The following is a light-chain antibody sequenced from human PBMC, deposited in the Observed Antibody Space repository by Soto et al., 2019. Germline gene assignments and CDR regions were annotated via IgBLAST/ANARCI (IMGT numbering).Light chain of an antibody. Sequence: DIQMTQSPSTLSASVGDRVTITCRASQSISSWLAWYQQRPGKAPKLLIYKSSKLQSGVPARFSGSGSGTGFTLTISSLQPDDFATYYCQQYNTYSWTCGQGNKGDIK. J-gene: IGKJ1*01. V-gene: IGKV1-5*03. CDR3: QQYNTYSWT. CDR1: QSISSW. CDR2: KSS.